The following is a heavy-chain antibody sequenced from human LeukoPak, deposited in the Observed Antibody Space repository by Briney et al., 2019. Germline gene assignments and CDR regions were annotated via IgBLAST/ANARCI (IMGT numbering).Heavy chain of an antibody. V-gene: IGHV3-53*01. CDR1: RFTIHRNY. Sequence: GGTVTLSCAASRFTIHRNYMMRLGPAPGKGLKGVSDIYVISGTYYAGSIKDRFTISNDNSKNTLYLQTNSLRVEDTAVYYGAREIVGSSSYYFDYWGQGSLVTVSS. CDR2: IYVISGT. D-gene: IGHD2-21*01. CDR3: AREIVGSSSYYFDY. J-gene: IGHJ4*02.